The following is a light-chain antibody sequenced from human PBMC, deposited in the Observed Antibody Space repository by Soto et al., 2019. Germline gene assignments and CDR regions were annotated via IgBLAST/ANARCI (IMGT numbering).Light chain of an antibody. J-gene: IGKJ1*01. Sequence: EIVLTQSPGTLSLSPGERATLSCRASQSLSSSYLAWYQQRPGQAPRLIIYGAYRRATGIPDTFSGSGSGTDFTLTISRLEPEDFAVYYCQQYGSSPPWTCGQGTKVDIK. V-gene: IGKV3-20*01. CDR2: GAY. CDR1: QSLSSSY. CDR3: QQYGSSPPWT.